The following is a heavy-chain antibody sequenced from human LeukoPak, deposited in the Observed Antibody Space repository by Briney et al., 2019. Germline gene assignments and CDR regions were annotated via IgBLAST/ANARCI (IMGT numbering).Heavy chain of an antibody. CDR3: AREIAVAGTVRDY. D-gene: IGHD6-19*01. Sequence: PGGSLRLSCAASGFTFSSYAMHWVRQAPGKGLEWVAVISYDGSNKYYADSVKGRFTISRDNSKNTLYLQMNSLRAEDTAVYYCAREIAVAGTVRDYWGQGTLVSVSS. CDR2: ISYDGSNK. CDR1: GFTFSSYA. V-gene: IGHV3-30*04. J-gene: IGHJ4*02.